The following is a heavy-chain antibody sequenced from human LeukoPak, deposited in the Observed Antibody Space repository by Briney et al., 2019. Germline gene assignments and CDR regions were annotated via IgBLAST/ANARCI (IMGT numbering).Heavy chain of an antibody. CDR3: AKVYCGSYLGGY. D-gene: IGHD1-26*01. CDR1: GFTFSIYW. V-gene: IGHV3-30*02. Sequence: GGSLRLSCTASGFTFSIYWMHWVRQAPGKGLEWVAFIRYDGSNKYYADSVKGRFTISRDNSKNTLYLQMNSLRAEDTAVYYCAKVYCGSYLGGYWGQGTLVTVSS. J-gene: IGHJ4*02. CDR2: IRYDGSNK.